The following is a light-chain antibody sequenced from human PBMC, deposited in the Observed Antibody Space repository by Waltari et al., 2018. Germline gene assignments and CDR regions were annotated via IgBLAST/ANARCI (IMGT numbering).Light chain of an antibody. CDR3: QSYDSSLSGSWV. CDR1: ISNIRPGYP. CDR2: GNS. Sequence: QSVLTQPPSVSAAPGQRLTISCTGSISNIRPGYPVHWYQQLPGTAPKLLIYGNSNRPSGVPDRFSGSKSGTSASLAITGLQAEDEADYYCQSYDSSLSGSWVFGGGTKLTVL. V-gene: IGLV1-40*01. J-gene: IGLJ3*02.